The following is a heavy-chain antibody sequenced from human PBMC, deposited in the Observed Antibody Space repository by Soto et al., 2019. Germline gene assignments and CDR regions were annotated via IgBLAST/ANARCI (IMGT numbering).Heavy chain of an antibody. CDR2: ISYDGSNK. J-gene: IGHJ4*02. CDR1: GFTFSSYG. V-gene: IGHV3-30*18. CDR3: ANLPLDDYGDYKFDY. D-gene: IGHD4-17*01. Sequence: VGSLRLSCAASGFTFSSYGMHWVRQAPGKGLEWVAVISYDGSNKYYADSVKGRFTISRDNSKNTLYLQMNSLRAEDTAVYYCANLPLDDYGDYKFDYWGQGTLVTVSS.